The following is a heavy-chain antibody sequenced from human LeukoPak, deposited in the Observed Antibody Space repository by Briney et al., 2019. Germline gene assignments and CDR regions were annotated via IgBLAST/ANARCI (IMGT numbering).Heavy chain of an antibody. CDR3: ARAVYGFDAFDI. V-gene: IGHV3-48*04. J-gene: IGHJ3*02. D-gene: IGHD4-17*01. Sequence: GGSLRLSCAASGFTFSSYSMSWVRQTPGKGLEWVSYISSGSSTICYADSVRGRFTISRDNAKNSLYLQMNSLRAEDTAVYYCARAVYGFDAFDIWGQGTMVTVSS. CDR2: ISSGSSTI. CDR1: GFTFSSYS.